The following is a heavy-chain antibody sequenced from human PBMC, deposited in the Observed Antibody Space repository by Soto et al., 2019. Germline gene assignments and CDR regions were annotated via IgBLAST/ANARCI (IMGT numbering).Heavy chain of an antibody. CDR3: ARPFDYYYYAMDA. V-gene: IGHV1-18*01. J-gene: IGHJ6*02. CDR1: GYTFSRFG. Sequence: ASVKVSGKASGYTFSRFGIIWVRQAPGQGLEWMGWISAYNGNTNYAQKFQGRVTMTTDTSTSSAYMELRSLRSDDTAVYYCARPFDYYYYAMDAWGQGTTVTVSS. CDR2: ISAYNGNT.